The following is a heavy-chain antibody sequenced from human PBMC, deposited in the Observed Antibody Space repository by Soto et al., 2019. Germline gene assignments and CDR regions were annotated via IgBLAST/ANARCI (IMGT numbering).Heavy chain of an antibody. J-gene: IGHJ6*02. CDR3: ARDKDRQQLGGNYYYIMDV. D-gene: IGHD3-3*02. V-gene: IGHV1-69*12. Sequence: QVQLVQSGAEVKKPGSSVKISCKASGGTFRTNAFSWVRQAPGQGLKWMGGIIPIFPTPDYAQKFQGRVTITADESTTTTYMELSSLRSEDTATYYCARDKDRQQLGGNYYYIMDVWGQGTTVTVSS. CDR1: GGTFRTNA. CDR2: IIPIFPTP.